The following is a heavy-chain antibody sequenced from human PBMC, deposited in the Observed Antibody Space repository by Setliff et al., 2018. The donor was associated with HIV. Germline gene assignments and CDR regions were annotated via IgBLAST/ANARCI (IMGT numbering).Heavy chain of an antibody. Sequence: SETLSLTCAVHGGSFSDYYWTWIRQPPGKGLEWIGGIKHSGSTNYNPSLKSRVTISVDTAKNQFSLNLTSVTAADTAVYYCARLGDSGYDFRGYFDYWGQGKLVTVSS. CDR3: ARLGDSGYDFRGYFDY. J-gene: IGHJ4*02. V-gene: IGHV4-34*01. CDR1: GGSFSDYY. D-gene: IGHD5-12*01. CDR2: IKHSGST.